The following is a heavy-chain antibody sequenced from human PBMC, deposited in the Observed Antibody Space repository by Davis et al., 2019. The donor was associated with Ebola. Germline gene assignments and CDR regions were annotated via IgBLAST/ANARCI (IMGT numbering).Heavy chain of an antibody. V-gene: IGHV4-30-4*02. CDR2: IYYSGST. CDR1: GGSISSGDYY. J-gene: IGHJ3*02. D-gene: IGHD5-24*01. Sequence: PSETLSLTCTVSGGSISSGDYYWSWIRQPPGKGLEWIGYIYYSGSTYYNPSLKSRVTISADTSKNQFSLKLSSVTAADTAVYYCAGQLDGYRYAFDIWGQGTMVTVSS. CDR3: AGQLDGYRYAFDI.